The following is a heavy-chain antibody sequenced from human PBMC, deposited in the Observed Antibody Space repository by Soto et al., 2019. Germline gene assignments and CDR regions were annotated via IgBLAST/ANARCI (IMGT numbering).Heavy chain of an antibody. CDR3: ARDLERDYWYFDR. V-gene: IGHV4-30-4*01. J-gene: IGHJ2*01. CDR1: GGSISSGDYY. D-gene: IGHD6-25*01. CDR2: IYYSGST. Sequence: QVQLQESGPGLVKPSQTLSLTCTVSGGSISSGDYYWSWIRQPPGKGLEWIGYIYYSGSTYYNPSLKGRVTISVDTSKNQFSLKLSSVTAADTAVYYCARDLERDYWYFDRWGRGTLVTVSS.